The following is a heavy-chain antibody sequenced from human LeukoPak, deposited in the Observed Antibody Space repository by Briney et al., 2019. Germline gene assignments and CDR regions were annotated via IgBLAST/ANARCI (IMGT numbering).Heavy chain of an antibody. Sequence: SETLSLTCTVSGGSISSSSYYWGWIRQPPGKGLEWIGSIYYSWSTYYNPSLKSRVTISVDTSKNQFSLKLSSVTAADTAVYYCARVRRDQYYFDYWGQGTLVTVSS. V-gene: IGHV4-39*01. CDR3: ARVRRDQYYFDY. CDR2: IYYSWST. CDR1: GGSISSSSYY. J-gene: IGHJ4*02. D-gene: IGHD5-24*01.